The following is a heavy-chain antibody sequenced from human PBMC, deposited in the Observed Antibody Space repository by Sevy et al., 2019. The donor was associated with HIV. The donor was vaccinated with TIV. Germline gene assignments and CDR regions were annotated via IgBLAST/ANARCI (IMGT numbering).Heavy chain of an antibody. CDR3: ARLNYYFWSGYYYYYGMDV. CDR1: GGSISSYY. J-gene: IGHJ6*02. CDR2: IYYSGST. D-gene: IGHD3-3*01. V-gene: IGHV4-59*12. Sequence: TENLSLTCTVSGGSISSYYWSWIRQPPGKGLERIGYIYYSGSTNYHPSLKSRVTIAVDTSKNQFSLKLSSVTAADTAVYYCARLNYYFWSGYYYYYGMDVWGQGTTVTVSS.